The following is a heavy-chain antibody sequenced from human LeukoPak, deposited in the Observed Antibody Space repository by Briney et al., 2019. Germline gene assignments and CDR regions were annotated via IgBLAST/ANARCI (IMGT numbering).Heavy chain of an antibody. CDR1: GFTFSAYA. Sequence: PGGSLRLSCEASGFTFSAYAMTWVRQAPGKGLEWVSSIGSDNKPHYSESVKGRFAISRDNSKNTLYLQMNSLRAEDTAVYYCAKGRGGGGSSNNWFDPWGQGTLVTVSS. CDR2: IGSDNKP. D-gene: IGHD2-15*01. CDR3: AKGRGGGGSSNNWFDP. V-gene: IGHV3-23*05. J-gene: IGHJ5*02.